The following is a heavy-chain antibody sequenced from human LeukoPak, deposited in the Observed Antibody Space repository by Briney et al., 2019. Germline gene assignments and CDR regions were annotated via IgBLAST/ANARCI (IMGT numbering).Heavy chain of an antibody. Sequence: SVKVSCKASGGTFSSYAISWVRQAPGQGLEWMGGIIPIFGTANYAQKFQGRVTITTDESTSTAYMELSSLRSEDTAVYYCARTSTPNSYYYYYMDVWGKGTTVTVSS. CDR2: IIPIFGTA. CDR1: GGTFSSYA. V-gene: IGHV1-69*05. J-gene: IGHJ6*03. D-gene: IGHD5/OR15-5a*01. CDR3: ARTSTPNSYYYYYMDV.